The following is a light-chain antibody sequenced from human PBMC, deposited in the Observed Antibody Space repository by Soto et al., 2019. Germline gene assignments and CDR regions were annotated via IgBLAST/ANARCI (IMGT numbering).Light chain of an antibody. Sequence: HSVLTQPASVSGSPGQSIAISCTGTSSDVGAYNYVSWYQQHPGKAPKLMIHDVSNRPSGISDRFSGSKSGNTASLTISGLQAEDEADYYCSSYTSTKTLLFGGGTKLTVL. CDR2: DVS. V-gene: IGLV2-14*03. CDR3: SSYTSTKTLL. J-gene: IGLJ2*01. CDR1: SSDVGAYNY.